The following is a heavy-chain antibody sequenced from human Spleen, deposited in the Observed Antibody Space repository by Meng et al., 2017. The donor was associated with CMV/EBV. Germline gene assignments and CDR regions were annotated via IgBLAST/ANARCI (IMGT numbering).Heavy chain of an antibody. J-gene: IGHJ4*02. D-gene: IGHD4-17*01. V-gene: IGHV3-9*01. CDR2: ISWNSGSI. Sequence: SLKISCAASGFTFDDYAMHWVRQAPGKGLEWVSGISWNSGSIGYADSVKGRFTISRDNAKNSLYLQMNSLRAEDTALYYCAKAPDYGATGYFDYWGQGTLVTVSS. CDR1: GFTFDDYA. CDR3: AKAPDYGATGYFDY.